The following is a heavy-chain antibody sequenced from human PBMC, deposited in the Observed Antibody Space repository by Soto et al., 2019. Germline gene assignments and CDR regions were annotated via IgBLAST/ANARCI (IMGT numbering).Heavy chain of an antibody. J-gene: IGHJ4*02. V-gene: IGHV4-34*01. CDR2: INHSGST. D-gene: IGHD6-13*01. CDR1: GGSFSGYY. Sequence: QVQLQQWGAGLLKPSETLSLTCAVYGGSFSGYYWSWIRQPPGKGLEWIGEINHSGSTNYNPSLKSRVTISVDTSKNQFSLKLSSVTAADTAVYYFARSPAAAGTRLFDYWGQGTLVTVSS. CDR3: ARSPAAAGTRLFDY.